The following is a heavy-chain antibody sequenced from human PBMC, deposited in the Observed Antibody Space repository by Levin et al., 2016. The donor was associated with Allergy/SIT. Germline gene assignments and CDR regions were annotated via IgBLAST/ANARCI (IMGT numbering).Heavy chain of an antibody. V-gene: IGHV3-48*03. CDR1: GFTFSSYE. CDR2: ISSSGSTI. J-gene: IGHJ4*02. D-gene: IGHD3-22*01. CDR3: ARGGYYYDSSGYGN. Sequence: GESLKISCAASGFTFSSYEMNWVRQAPGKGLEWVSYISSSGSTIYYADSVKGRFTISRDNAKNSLYLQMNSLRAEDTAVYYCARGGYYYDSSGYGNWGQGTLVTVSS.